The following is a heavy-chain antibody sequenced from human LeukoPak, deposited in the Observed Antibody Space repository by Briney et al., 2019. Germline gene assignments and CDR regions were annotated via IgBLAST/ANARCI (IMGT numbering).Heavy chain of an antibody. CDR2: IYYSGST. J-gene: IGHJ6*02. CDR1: GGSISSYY. D-gene: IGHD6-13*01. Sequence: SETLSLTCTVSGGSISSYYWTWLRQPPGKGLEWIVYIYYSGSTNYNASLKSRVTISVDTSKNQFSLKLSSVTAADTAVYYCARLWAGQQTTRDYYYYYGMDVWGQGTTVTVSS. V-gene: IGHV4-59*01. CDR3: ARLWAGQQTTRDYYYYYGMDV.